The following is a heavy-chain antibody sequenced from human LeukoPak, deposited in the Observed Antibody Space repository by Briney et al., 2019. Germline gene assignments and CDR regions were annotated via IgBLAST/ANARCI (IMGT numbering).Heavy chain of an antibody. CDR3: ARLTTVTTSGRTYDWFDP. Sequence: GESLKISCKGSGYSFTSYWIGWVRQMPGKGLEWMGIIYPGDSDTRYSPSFQGQVTISADNSISTAYLQWSSLKASDTAMYYCARLTTVTTSGRTYDWFDPWGQGTLVTVSS. J-gene: IGHJ5*02. V-gene: IGHV5-51*01. CDR1: GYSFTSYW. D-gene: IGHD4-11*01. CDR2: IYPGDSDT.